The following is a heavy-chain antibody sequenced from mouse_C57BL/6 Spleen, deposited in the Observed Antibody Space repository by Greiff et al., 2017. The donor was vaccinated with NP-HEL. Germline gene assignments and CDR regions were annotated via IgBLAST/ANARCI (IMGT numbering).Heavy chain of an antibody. Sequence: EVMLVESGGGLVQPGGSMKLSCAASGFTFSDAWMDWVRQSPEKGLEWVAEIRNKANNHATYYAESVKGRFTISRDDSKSSVYLQMNSLRAEDTGMYYCTRECGTTDWYFDVWGTGTTVTVSS. V-gene: IGHV6-6*01. D-gene: IGHD1-1*01. J-gene: IGHJ1*03. CDR3: TRECGTTDWYFDV. CDR2: IRNKANNHAT. CDR1: GFTFSDAW.